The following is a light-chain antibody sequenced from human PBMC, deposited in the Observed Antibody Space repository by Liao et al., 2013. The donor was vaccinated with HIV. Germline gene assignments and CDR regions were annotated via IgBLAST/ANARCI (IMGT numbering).Light chain of an antibody. CDR2: HDT. CDR3: QVWDSSSDHVV. CDR1: SIGSKS. J-gene: IGLJ2*01. V-gene: IGLV3-21*04. Sequence: SYELTQPSSLSVAPGKTARMTCGGNSIGSKSVHWYQQKPGQAPVLVISHDTDRPSGIPERFSGSNSGNTATLTISRVEAGDEADYYCQVWDSSSDHVVFGGGTKLTVL.